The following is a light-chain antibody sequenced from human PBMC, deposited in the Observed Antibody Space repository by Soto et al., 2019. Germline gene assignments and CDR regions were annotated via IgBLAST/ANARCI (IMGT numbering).Light chain of an antibody. CDR1: HSVSSY. Sequence: EIVMTQSPATLSVSPGERATLSCRASHSVSSYLAWYQQKPGQAPRLLIYDASNRATGIPASFSGSVSVTDFTLTISSLVPEDCALYYCQQRSDWPPITFGQGTRLEIK. V-gene: IGKV3-11*01. CDR3: QQRSDWPPIT. J-gene: IGKJ5*01. CDR2: DAS.